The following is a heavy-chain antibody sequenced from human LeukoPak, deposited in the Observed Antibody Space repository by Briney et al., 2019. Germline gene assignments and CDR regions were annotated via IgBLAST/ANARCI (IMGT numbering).Heavy chain of an antibody. CDR3: ARGPYYDILTGYYTPHWFDP. CDR2: INPSGGST. CDR1: GYTFTSYY. J-gene: IGHJ5*02. V-gene: IGHV1-46*01. Sequence: ASVKVSCKASGYTFTSYYMHWVRQAPGQGLEWMGIINPSGGSTSYAQKFQGRVTMTRDTSTSTVYMELSSLRSEDTAVYYCARGPYYDILTGYYTPHWFDPWGQGTLVTVSS. D-gene: IGHD3-9*01.